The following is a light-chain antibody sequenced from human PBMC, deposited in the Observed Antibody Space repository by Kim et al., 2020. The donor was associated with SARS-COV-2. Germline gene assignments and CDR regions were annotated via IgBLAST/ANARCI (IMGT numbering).Light chain of an antibody. CDR1: SASIATNY. CDR2: EDN. V-gene: IGLV6-57*03. CDR3: QSYDSSNWV. J-gene: IGLJ3*02. Sequence: GKTVTISCTPSSASIATNYVQWYQQRPGSAPTTVIYEDNQRPSGVPDRFSGSIDSSSNSASLTISGLKTEDEADYYCQSYDSSNWVFGGGTQLTVL.